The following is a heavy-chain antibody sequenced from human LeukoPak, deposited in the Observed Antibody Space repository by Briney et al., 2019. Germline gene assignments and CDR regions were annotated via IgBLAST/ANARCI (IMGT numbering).Heavy chain of an antibody. Sequence: PGGSLRLSCAASGFRFSDYTMTWVRQAPGKGPEWVSAIGGRGGSTYYADSLGGRFTISRDNSKNTLYLQMNSLRAEDTAVYYCAKQGYSSSWWDPPPYFDYWGQGTLVTVSS. D-gene: IGHD6-13*01. V-gene: IGHV3-23*01. CDR3: AKQGYSSSWWDPPPYFDY. CDR1: GFRFSDYT. J-gene: IGHJ4*02. CDR2: IGGRGGST.